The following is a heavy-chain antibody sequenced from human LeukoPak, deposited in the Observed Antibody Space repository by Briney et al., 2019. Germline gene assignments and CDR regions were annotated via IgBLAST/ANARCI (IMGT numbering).Heavy chain of an antibody. Sequence: PGGSLRLSSAASGFTATSNYMGWVRQAPGRGLEWVSIIYSDGTTNYVDSVKGRFTISRDNSMNTLHLQMNSLRAEDTAVYYCACPTRGGVTLDYWGQGTLVTVSS. CDR2: IYSDGTT. V-gene: IGHV3-53*01. CDR1: GFTATSNY. CDR3: ACPTRGGVTLDY. D-gene: IGHD2-21*02. J-gene: IGHJ4*02.